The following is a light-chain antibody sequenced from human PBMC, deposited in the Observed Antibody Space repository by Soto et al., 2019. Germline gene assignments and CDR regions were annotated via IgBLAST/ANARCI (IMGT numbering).Light chain of an antibody. V-gene: IGLV2-23*02. Sequence: QSVLAQPASVSGSPGQTITISCTGTSSDVGGYNYVSWYQHNPGKAPKLLTYEVSNRPSGVSDRFSGSKSGNTAPLTISGLQAEDEADYYCCSFAGSSINVFGTGTKVTVL. CDR3: CSFAGSSINV. CDR1: SSDVGGYNY. CDR2: EVS. J-gene: IGLJ1*01.